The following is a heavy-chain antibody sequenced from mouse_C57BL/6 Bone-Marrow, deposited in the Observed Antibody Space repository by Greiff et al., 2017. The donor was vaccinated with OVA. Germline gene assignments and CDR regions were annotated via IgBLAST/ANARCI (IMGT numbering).Heavy chain of an antibody. CDR3: ARRYYYGRAMDY. CDR2: INPSTGGT. CDR1: GYSFTGYY. Sequence: VQLQQSGPELVKPGASVKISCKASGYSFTGYYMNWVKQSPEKSLEWIGEINPSTGGTTYNQKFKAKATLTVDKSSSTAYMQLKSLTSEDSAVYYCARRYYYGRAMDYWGQGTSVTVSS. J-gene: IGHJ4*01. V-gene: IGHV1-42*01. D-gene: IGHD1-1*01.